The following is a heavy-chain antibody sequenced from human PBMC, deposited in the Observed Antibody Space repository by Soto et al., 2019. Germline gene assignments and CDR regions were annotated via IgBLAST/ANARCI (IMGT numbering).Heavy chain of an antibody. D-gene: IGHD6-13*01. CDR3: TKGGQRLVRWWFDC. V-gene: IGHV3-30*18. CDR1: GFAFSSYG. CDR2: ISYDGTNE. Sequence: QVQLVESGGGVVQPGRSLRLSCAASGFAFSSYGMHWVRQAPGKGLEWLAVISYDGTNEYYADSVKGRFTISRDDSINTLYRQMNGLRAEDAAVYYCTKGGQRLVRWWFDCWGQGTLVTVSS. J-gene: IGHJ4*02.